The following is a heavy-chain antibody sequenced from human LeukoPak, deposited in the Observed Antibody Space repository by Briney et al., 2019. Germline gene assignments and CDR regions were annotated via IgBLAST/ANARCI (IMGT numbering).Heavy chain of an antibody. D-gene: IGHD2/OR15-2a*01. CDR3: AGGAGFLIDY. J-gene: IGHJ4*02. Sequence: GGSLRLSCAPSGFTFSNYWMNWVRQAPGKGPEWVAIIKKDGSEKHYVDSVKGRFTISRDNAKNSLYLQMNSLRAADTAVYFCAGGAGFLIDYWGQGALVTVSS. V-gene: IGHV3-7*01. CDR1: GFTFSNYW. CDR2: IKKDGSEK.